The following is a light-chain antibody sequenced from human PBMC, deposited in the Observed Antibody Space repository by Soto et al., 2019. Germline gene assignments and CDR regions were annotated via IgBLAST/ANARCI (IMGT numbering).Light chain of an antibody. Sequence: QSALTQPRSVSGSPGQSVTISCTGTSSDVGGYNYVSWYQQHPGKAPTVMIYDVTERPSGVPDRFSGSKSGNTASLTISGLQAGDEADYYCCSYAGSYTLVFGGGTKVTVL. J-gene: IGLJ2*01. CDR3: CSYAGSYTLV. CDR2: DVT. CDR1: SSDVGGYNY. V-gene: IGLV2-11*01.